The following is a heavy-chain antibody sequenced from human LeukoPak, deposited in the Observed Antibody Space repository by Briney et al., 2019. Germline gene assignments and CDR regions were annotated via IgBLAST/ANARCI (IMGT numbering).Heavy chain of an antibody. Sequence: SVKVSCKASGGTFSSYTISWVRQAPGQGLGWMGRIIPILGIANYAQKFQGRVTITADKSTSTAYMELSSLRSEDTAVYYCARGATVTTGGLFDYWGQGTLVTVSS. CDR1: GGTFSSYT. V-gene: IGHV1-69*02. J-gene: IGHJ4*02. CDR2: IIPILGIA. CDR3: ARGATVTTGGLFDY. D-gene: IGHD4-17*01.